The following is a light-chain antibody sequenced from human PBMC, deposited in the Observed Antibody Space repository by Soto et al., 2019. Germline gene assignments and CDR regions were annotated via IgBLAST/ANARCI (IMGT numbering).Light chain of an antibody. CDR2: GAS. CDR3: QQYNNWPLT. Sequence: EIVMTQSPATLSVSPGERATLSCRASQSVTSNLAWYQQKCGQAPRLLIYGASTRATGIPARFSGSGSGTEFTLTISSLQSEDLAVYYCQQYNNWPLTFGGGTKVEIK. V-gene: IGKV3-15*01. J-gene: IGKJ4*01. CDR1: QSVTSN.